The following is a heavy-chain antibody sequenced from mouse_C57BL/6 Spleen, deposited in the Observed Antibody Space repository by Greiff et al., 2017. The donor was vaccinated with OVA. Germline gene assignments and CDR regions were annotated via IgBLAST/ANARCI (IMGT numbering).Heavy chain of an antibody. V-gene: IGHV1-82*01. J-gene: IGHJ4*01. Sequence: QVQLQQSGPELVKPGASVKISCKASGYAFSSSWMNWVKQRPGKGLEWIGRIYPGDGDTNYNGKFKGKATLTADKSSSTAYMQLSSLTSEDSAVYFCARSLYYGSSYAMDYWGQGTSVTVSS. CDR1: GYAFSSSW. CDR2: IYPGDGDT. D-gene: IGHD1-1*01. CDR3: ARSLYYGSSYAMDY.